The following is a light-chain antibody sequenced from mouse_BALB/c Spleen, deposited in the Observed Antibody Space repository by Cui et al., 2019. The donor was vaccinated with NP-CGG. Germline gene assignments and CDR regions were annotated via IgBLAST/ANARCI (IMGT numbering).Light chain of an antibody. V-gene: IGLV1*01. CDR1: TGAVTTSNY. Sequence: QTVVTQESAPTTSPGATVTLTCRSSTGAVTTSNYANWVQEKPDHLFTGLIGGTNNRAPGVPARFSGSLIGDKAALTITGAQTEDEAIYFCALWYSNHWGFGGGTKLTVL. CDR2: GTN. J-gene: IGLJ1*01. CDR3: ALWYSNHWG.